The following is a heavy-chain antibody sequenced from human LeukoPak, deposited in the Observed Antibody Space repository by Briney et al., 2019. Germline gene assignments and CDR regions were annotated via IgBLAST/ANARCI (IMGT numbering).Heavy chain of an antibody. D-gene: IGHD3-22*01. Sequence: GGSLRLSCAASGFTFSSYAMSWVRQAPGEGLEWVSAISGSGGSTYYADSVKGRFTISRDNSKNTLYLQMNSLRAEDTAVYYCAKDAGITMIDRNWFDPWGQGTLVTVSS. CDR1: GFTFSSYA. CDR2: ISGSGGST. J-gene: IGHJ5*02. V-gene: IGHV3-23*01. CDR3: AKDAGITMIDRNWFDP.